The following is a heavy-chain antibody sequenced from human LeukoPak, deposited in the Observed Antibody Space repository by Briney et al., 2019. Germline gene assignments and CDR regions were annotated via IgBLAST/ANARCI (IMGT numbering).Heavy chain of an antibody. CDR1: GYSFTSYW. Sequence: GESLKISCKGSGYSFTSYWIGWVRQMPGKGLEWMGIIYPGDSDTRYSPSFQGQVTISADKSISTAYLQWSSLKASDTAMYYCARSPPLYYYGSGSFLTAFDYWGQGTLVTVSS. V-gene: IGHV5-51*01. D-gene: IGHD3-10*01. CDR3: ARSPPLYYYGSGSFLTAFDY. J-gene: IGHJ4*02. CDR2: IYPGDSDT.